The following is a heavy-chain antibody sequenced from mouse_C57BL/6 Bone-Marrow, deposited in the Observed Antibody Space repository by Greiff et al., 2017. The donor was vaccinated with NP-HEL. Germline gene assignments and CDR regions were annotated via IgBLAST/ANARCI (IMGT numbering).Heavy chain of an antibody. V-gene: IGHV5-4*01. Sequence: EVQGVESGGGLVKPGGSLTLSCAASGFTFSSYAMSWVRQTPEKRLEWVATISDGGSYTYYPDNVKGRFILSRDTAKNNLYLQMSQLNAEDTAMYYCAREDASYFDVWGTGTTVTVSS. CDR1: GFTFSSYA. CDR3: AREDASYFDV. J-gene: IGHJ1*03. CDR2: ISDGGSYT.